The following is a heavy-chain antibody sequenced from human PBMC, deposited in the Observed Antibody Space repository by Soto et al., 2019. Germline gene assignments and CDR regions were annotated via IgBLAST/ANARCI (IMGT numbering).Heavy chain of an antibody. V-gene: IGHV4-59*08. CDR3: ARLGAYYQSLEP. D-gene: IGHD2-21*01. Sequence: PSETLSLTCAVSGGSISPNYWSWIRQPPGKGLEWVGYIYYGGSTSYNPSLKSRVTISLETSKSQFSLRLNSVTAADTAVYYCARLGAYYQSLEPWGPGTLVTVSS. CDR2: IYYGGST. CDR1: GGSISPNY. J-gene: IGHJ5*02.